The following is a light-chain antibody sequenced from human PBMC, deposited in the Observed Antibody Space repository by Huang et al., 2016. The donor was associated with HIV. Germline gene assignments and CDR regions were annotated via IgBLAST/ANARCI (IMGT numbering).Light chain of an antibody. J-gene: IGKJ4*01. CDR2: DTS. CDR3: QQRSSGVT. CDR1: QSVGNY. Sequence: IVLTQSPATLSWYPGERVTLSCRASQSVGNYIAWYQQHPGQSPKLLIYDTSSRAPGTPVRFSGSGSGTAVILTISSLESEDFAVYYCQQRSSGVTFGGGTKVQVK. V-gene: IGKV3-11*01.